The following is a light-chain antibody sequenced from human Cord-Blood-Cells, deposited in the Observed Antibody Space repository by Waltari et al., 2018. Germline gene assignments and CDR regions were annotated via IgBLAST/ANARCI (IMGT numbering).Light chain of an antibody. CDR3: QQSYSTPLP. CDR1: QSISSY. CDR2: AAS. V-gene: IGKV1-39*01. J-gene: IGKJ4*01. Sequence: DIQMTQSPSSLSASVGDRVTITCRASQSISSYLNWYQQKPVKAPKLLIYAASSLQSGVPSRFSGSGSGAGCTLTISSLQPADFATYYCQQSYSTPLPFGGGTKVEIK.